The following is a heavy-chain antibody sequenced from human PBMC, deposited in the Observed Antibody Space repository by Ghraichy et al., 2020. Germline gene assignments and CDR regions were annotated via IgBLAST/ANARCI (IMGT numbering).Heavy chain of an antibody. CDR2: IYYSGST. Sequence: SQTLSLTCTVSGGSISSYYWSWIRQPPGKGLEWIGYIYYSGSTNYNPSLKSRVTISVDTSKNQFSLKLSSVTAADTAVYYCARGPSYGDAFDIWGQGTMVTVSS. D-gene: IGHD5-18*01. CDR1: GGSISSYY. V-gene: IGHV4-59*01. J-gene: IGHJ3*02. CDR3: ARGPSYGDAFDI.